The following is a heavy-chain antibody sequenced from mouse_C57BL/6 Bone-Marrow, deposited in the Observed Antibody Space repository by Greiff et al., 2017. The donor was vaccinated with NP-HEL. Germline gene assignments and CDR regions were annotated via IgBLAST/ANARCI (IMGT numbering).Heavy chain of an antibody. Sequence: EVQRVESGAELVRPGASVKLSCTASGFNIKDDYMHWVKQRPEQGLEWIGWIDPENGDTEYASKFQGKATITADTSSNTAYLQLSSLTSEDTAVYYCTFYGNYGFDYWGQGTTLTVSS. CDR1: GFNIKDDY. CDR2: IDPENGDT. V-gene: IGHV14-4*01. CDR3: TFYGNYGFDY. D-gene: IGHD2-1*01. J-gene: IGHJ2*01.